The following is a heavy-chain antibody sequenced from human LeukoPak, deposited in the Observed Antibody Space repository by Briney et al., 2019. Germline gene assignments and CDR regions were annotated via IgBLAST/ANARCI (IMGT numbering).Heavy chain of an antibody. CDR2: INHSGST. J-gene: IGHJ4*02. V-gene: IGHV4-34*01. CDR3: AREVTVAGSSGFDY. Sequence: PSETLSLTCAVYGGSFSGYYWSWIRQPPGKGLEWIGEINHSGSTNYNPSLKSRVTISVDRSRNQLSLKLTSVTAADTAVYYCAREVTVAGSSGFDYWGQGALVIVSS. D-gene: IGHD6-19*01. CDR1: GGSFSGYY.